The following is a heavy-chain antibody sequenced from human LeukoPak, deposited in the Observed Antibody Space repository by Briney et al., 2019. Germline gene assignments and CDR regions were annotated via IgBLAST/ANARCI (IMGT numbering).Heavy chain of an antibody. CDR3: TKNDKPGPFDFWSRLPMFDY. CDR2: ITSSGSST. Sequence: GGSLRLSCAASGFTFSSYAMSWVRQAPGKGLEWISTITSSGSSTNYADSVKGRFYISRDNANNVMYVQMNSLRAEDTATYYCTKNDKPGPFDFWSRLPMFDYWGQGVLVTVSS. CDR1: GFTFSSYA. V-gene: IGHV3-23*01. D-gene: IGHD3-3*01. J-gene: IGHJ4*02.